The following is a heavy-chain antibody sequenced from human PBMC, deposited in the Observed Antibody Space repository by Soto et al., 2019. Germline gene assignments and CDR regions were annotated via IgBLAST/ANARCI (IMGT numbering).Heavy chain of an antibody. CDR1: GGTFSSYA. J-gene: IGHJ6*02. Sequence: GASVKVSCKASGGTFSSYAISWARQAPGQGLEWMGGIIPIFGTANYAQKFQGRVTITADESTSTAYMELSSLRSEDTAVYYCARDLGSITIFPKGMDVWGQGTTVTVSS. CDR2: IIPIFGTA. V-gene: IGHV1-69*13. D-gene: IGHD3-9*01. CDR3: ARDLGSITIFPKGMDV.